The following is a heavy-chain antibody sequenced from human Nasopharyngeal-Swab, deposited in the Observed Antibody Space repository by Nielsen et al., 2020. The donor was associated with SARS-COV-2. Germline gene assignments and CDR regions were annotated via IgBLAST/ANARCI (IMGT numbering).Heavy chain of an antibody. D-gene: IGHD3-10*01. CDR1: GFSFTTYR. CDR2: INGDGTWI. CDR3: ARSAVGIRGVLDK. Sequence: GESQNISCVASGFSFTTYRRHWVRQAPGKGLVWVSRINGDGTWISYADSVKGRFTISRDNSKNTVYLQMNSLGGDDTAVYYCARSAVGIRGVLDKWGPGTKVTVSP. V-gene: IGHV3-74*01. J-gene: IGHJ3*02.